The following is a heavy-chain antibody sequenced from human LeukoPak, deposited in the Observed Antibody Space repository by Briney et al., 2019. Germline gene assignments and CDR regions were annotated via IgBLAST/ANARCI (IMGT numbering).Heavy chain of an antibody. CDR1: GFTFSSYS. D-gene: IGHD3-3*01. CDR3: ARSPAWSGYYTYYFDY. V-gene: IGHV3-53*01. Sequence: PGGSLRLSCAASGFTFSSYSMNWVRQAPGKGLEWVSVLYSGGSTYYTDSVKGRFTISRDNSKNTLYLQMNSLRAEDTAVYYCARSPAWSGYYTYYFDYWGQGTLVTVSS. CDR2: LYSGGST. J-gene: IGHJ4*02.